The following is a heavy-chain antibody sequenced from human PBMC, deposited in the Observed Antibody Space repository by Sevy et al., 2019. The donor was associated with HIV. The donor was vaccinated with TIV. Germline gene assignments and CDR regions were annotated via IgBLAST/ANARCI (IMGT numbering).Heavy chain of an antibody. CDR2: IIPIFGTA. CDR1: GGTFSSYA. V-gene: IGHV1-69*13. J-gene: IGHJ6*02. CDR3: ARDFQYSSSNYYYGMDV. Sequence: ASVKVSCKASGGTFSSYAINWVRQAPGQGLEWMGGIIPIFGTANYAQKFQGRVTITADESTSTACMELSSLRSEDTAVYYCARDFQYSSSNYYYGMDVWGQGTTVTVSS. D-gene: IGHD6-6*01.